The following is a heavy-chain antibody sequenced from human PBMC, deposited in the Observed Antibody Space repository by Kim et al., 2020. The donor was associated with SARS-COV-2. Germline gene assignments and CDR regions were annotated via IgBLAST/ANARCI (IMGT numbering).Heavy chain of an antibody. J-gene: IGHJ4*02. Sequence: AEPEKDRFTSTRDNSKTTLYLQMNSLRAEDTAVYYCARAFGDFWSRPGPDDWGQGTLVTVSS. CDR3: ARAFGDFWSRPGPDD. D-gene: IGHD3-3*01. V-gene: IGHV3-30*01.